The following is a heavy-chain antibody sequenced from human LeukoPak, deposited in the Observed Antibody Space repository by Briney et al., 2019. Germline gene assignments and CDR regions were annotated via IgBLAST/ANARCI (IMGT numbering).Heavy chain of an antibody. Sequence: GGSLRLSCAASGFTFSSYGMHWVRQAPGKGLEWVAVIWYDGSNKYYADSVKGRFTISRDNSKNTLYLQMNSLRAEDTAVYYCARGAMRIAPRPSHFDYWGQGTLVTVSS. CDR3: ARGAMRIAPRPSHFDY. J-gene: IGHJ4*02. V-gene: IGHV3-33*01. CDR2: IWYDGSNK. D-gene: IGHD6-6*01. CDR1: GFTFSSYG.